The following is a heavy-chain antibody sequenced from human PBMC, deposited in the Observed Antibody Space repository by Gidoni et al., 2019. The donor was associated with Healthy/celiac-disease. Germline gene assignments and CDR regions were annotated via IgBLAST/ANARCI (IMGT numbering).Heavy chain of an antibody. V-gene: IGHV3-30*19. J-gene: IGHJ4*02. CDR1: GVNVRSEG. D-gene: IGHD2-15*01. Sequence: QGQLVESGGGVVQPGRSRRRAWGASGVNVRSEGSPWVRQAPGKGLGWLAVISYAGSTTSYADSLKGRFPISRDTSKNTLYLQMTSLSAEDTAVYYCATPYGRLDCSGGSCYSRFDYWGQGTLVTVSS. CDR2: ISYAGSTT. CDR3: ATPYGRLDCSGGSCYSRFDY.